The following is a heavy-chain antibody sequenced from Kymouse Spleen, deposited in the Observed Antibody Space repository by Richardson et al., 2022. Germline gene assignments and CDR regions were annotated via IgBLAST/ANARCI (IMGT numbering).Heavy chain of an antibody. Sequence: QVQLVESGGGVVQPGRSLRLSCAASGFTFSSYGMHWVRQAPGKGLEWVAVIWYDGSNKYYADSVKGRFTISRDNSKNTLYLQMNSLRAEDTAVYYCAREYCSSTSCPYYYYYYGMDVWGQGTTVTVSS. J-gene: IGHJ6*02. D-gene: IGHD2-2*02. CDR3: AREYCSSTSCPYYYYYYGMDV. CDR2: IWYDGSNK. CDR1: GFTFSSYG. V-gene: IGHV3-33*01.